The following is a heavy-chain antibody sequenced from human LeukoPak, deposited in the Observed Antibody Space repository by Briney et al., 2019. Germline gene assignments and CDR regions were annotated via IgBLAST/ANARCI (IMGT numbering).Heavy chain of an antibody. D-gene: IGHD5-12*01. V-gene: IGHV3-9*01. J-gene: IGHJ4*02. CDR3: AREGVSGYDYFDY. Sequence: GGSLRLSCAASGFTFDDYAMHWVRQAPGKGLEWVSGISWSSGSIGYADSVKGRFTISRDNAKNSLYLQMNSLRAEDTALYYCAREGVSGYDYFDYWGQGTLVTVSS. CDR2: ISWSSGSI. CDR1: GFTFDDYA.